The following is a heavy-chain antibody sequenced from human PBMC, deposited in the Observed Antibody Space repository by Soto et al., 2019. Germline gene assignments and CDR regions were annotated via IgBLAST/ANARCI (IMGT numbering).Heavy chain of an antibody. Sequence: ASVKVSCKASGYTFTSYGISWVRQAPGQGLERMGWISAYNGSTNYAQKLQGRVTMTTDTSTSTAYMELRSLRSDDTAVYYCARVSHYCSGGSCYYSYFDCWGQGTLVTVSS. V-gene: IGHV1-18*01. J-gene: IGHJ4*02. CDR2: ISAYNGST. D-gene: IGHD2-15*01. CDR1: GYTFTSYG. CDR3: ARVSHYCSGGSCYYSYFDC.